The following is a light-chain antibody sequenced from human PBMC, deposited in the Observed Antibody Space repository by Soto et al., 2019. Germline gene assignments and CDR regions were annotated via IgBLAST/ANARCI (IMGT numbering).Light chain of an antibody. CDR2: SDD. Sequence: QSVLTQPPSVSATPGQRVTLSCSGTNSNVGANTVNWYQQFPGTAPTLLIFSDDQRPSGVPDRFSGSRSGTSGSLAISGLQSADEAHYYCAAWDDTLAGWVFGGGTQLTVL. CDR1: NSNVGANT. CDR3: AAWDDTLAGWV. V-gene: IGLV1-44*01. J-gene: IGLJ3*02.